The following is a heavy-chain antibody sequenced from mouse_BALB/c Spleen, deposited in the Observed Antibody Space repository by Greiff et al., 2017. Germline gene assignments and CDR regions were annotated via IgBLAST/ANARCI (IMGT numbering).Heavy chain of an antibody. Sequence: VQLQQSGPGLVQPSQSLSITCTVSGFSLTSYGVHWVRQSPGKGLEWLGVIWSGGSTDYNAAFISRLSISKDNSKSQVFFKMNSLQANDTAIYYCAREDYGNFYYAMDYWGQGTSVTVSS. V-gene: IGHV2-2*02. J-gene: IGHJ4*01. CDR2: IWSGGST. CDR3: AREDYGNFYYAMDY. CDR1: GFSLTSYG. D-gene: IGHD2-1*01.